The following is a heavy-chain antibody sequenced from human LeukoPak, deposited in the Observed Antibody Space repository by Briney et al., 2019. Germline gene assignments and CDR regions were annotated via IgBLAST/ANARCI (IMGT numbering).Heavy chain of an antibody. CDR2: IGSSSSYI. CDR1: GFTFSSYS. V-gene: IGHV3-21*01. CDR3: ARDTGVRYFDWLPLDY. J-gene: IGHJ4*02. D-gene: IGHD3-9*01. Sequence: GGSLRLSCAASGFTFSSYSMNWVRQAPGKGLEWVSSIGSSSSYIYYADSVKGRFTISRDNAKNSLYLQMNSLRAEDTAVYYCARDTGVRYFDWLPLDYWGQGTLVTVSS.